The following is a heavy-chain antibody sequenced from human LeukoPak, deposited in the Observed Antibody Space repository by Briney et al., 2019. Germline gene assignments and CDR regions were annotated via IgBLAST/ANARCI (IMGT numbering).Heavy chain of an antibody. V-gene: IGHV3-53*01. CDR2: IYSGGST. Sequence: GGSLRLSCPASGFTVSSNYMSWVRQAPGKGLEWVSVIYSGGSTYYAVCVKGRFTISRDNSKNTLYLQMNSLRAEDTAVYYCARDWSHRCFDYWGQGTLVTVSS. J-gene: IGHJ4*02. D-gene: IGHD3-3*01. CDR3: ARDWSHRCFDY. CDR1: GFTVSSNY.